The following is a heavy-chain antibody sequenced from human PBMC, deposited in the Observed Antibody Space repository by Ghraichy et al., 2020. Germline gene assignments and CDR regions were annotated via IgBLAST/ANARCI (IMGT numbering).Heavy chain of an antibody. D-gene: IGHD1-26*01. CDR3: ARIGSHHDFDP. CDR2: INPSSGGT. J-gene: IGHJ5*02. Sequence: ASVKVSCKASGYTFTRYYLHWVRQAPGQGLEWMGRINPSSGGTNYAQKFQGKVTMTRDTSISTAYMELNRLRSDDSAMYYCARIGSHHDFDPWGQGTLVTVSS. V-gene: IGHV1-2*06. CDR1: GYTFTRYY.